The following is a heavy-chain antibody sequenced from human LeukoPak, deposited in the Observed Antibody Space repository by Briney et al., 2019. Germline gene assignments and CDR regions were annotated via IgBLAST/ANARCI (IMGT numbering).Heavy chain of an antibody. J-gene: IGHJ4*02. V-gene: IGHV4-61*08. CDR3: ARTTCPFLCGYSGYDLEGYNWNENYFDY. CDR2: IYYSGST. CDR1: GGSISSGGYY. Sequence: PSQTLSLTCTVSGGSISSGGYYWSWIRQPPGKGLEWIGYIYYSGSTNYNPSLKSRVTISVDTSKNQFSLKLSSVTAADTAVYYCARTTCPFLCGYSGYDLEGYNWNENYFDYWGQGTLVTVSS. D-gene: IGHD5-12*01.